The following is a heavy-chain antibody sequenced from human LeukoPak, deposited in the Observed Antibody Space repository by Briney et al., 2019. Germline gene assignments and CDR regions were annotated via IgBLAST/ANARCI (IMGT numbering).Heavy chain of an antibody. CDR2: IIPILGTA. D-gene: IGHD6-13*01. Sequence: PVKVSCKASGGTFSSYAISWVRQAPGQGLEWMGRIIPILGTATYAQKFQGRVTITADKSTSTAYMELSSLRSEDTAVYYCARGTQRGYSSSWPLLVDYWGQGTLVTVSS. V-gene: IGHV1-69*04. CDR3: ARGTQRGYSSSWPLLVDY. CDR1: GGTFSSYA. J-gene: IGHJ4*02.